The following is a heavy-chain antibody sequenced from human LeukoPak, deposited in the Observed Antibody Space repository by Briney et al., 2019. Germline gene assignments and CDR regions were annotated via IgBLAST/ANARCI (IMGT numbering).Heavy chain of an antibody. CDR1: GFTFSSYG. CDR2: IRYDGSNK. V-gene: IGHV3-30*02. J-gene: IGHJ4*02. D-gene: IGHD5-12*01. Sequence: GGSLRLSCAASGFTFSSYGMHWVRQAPGKGLEWVAFIRYDGSNKYYADSVKGRFTISRDNSKNTLYLQMNSLRAEDTALYYCAKALAREWLRSAYYFDYWGQGTLVTVSS. CDR3: AKALAREWLRSAYYFDY.